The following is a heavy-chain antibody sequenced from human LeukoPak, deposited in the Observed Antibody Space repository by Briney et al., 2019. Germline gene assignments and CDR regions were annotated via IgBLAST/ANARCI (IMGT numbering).Heavy chain of an antibody. CDR1: GFTFSSYA. J-gene: IGHJ3*02. CDR3: ARDRPYSSSWFFNEAGAFDI. D-gene: IGHD6-13*01. V-gene: IGHV3-30-3*01. CDR2: ISYDGSNK. Sequence: PGGSLRLSCAASGFTFSSYAMHWVRQAPGKGLEWVAVISYDGSNKYYTDSVKGRFTISRDNSKNTLYLQMNSLRAEDTAVYYCARDRPYSSSWFFNEAGAFDIWGQGTMVTVSS.